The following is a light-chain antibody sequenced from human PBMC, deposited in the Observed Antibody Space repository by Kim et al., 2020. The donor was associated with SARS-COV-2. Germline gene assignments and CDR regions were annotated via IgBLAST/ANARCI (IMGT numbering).Light chain of an antibody. Sequence: SYELTQPPSVSVAPGKTARITCGGNNIGSKTVHWYQQKPGQAPVLVIYYDSDRPSGIPERFSGSNSGNTATLTIGRVEAGDEADYYCQVWDSSSGHYVFG. J-gene: IGLJ1*01. V-gene: IGLV3-21*04. CDR3: QVWDSSSGHYV. CDR2: YDS. CDR1: NIGSKT.